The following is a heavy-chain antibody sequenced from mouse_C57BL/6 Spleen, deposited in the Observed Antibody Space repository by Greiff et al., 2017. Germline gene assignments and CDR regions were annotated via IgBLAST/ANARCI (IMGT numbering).Heavy chain of an antibody. CDR2: IYPGDGDT. J-gene: IGHJ4*01. D-gene: IGHD2-1*01. Sequence: QVQLQQSGPELVKPGASVKISCKASGYAFSSSWMNWVKQRPGKGLEWIGRIYPGDGDTNYNGKFKGKATLTADKSSSTAYLQRSSLTSEDSAVYVCASSHLYYGNPDYYAMDYWGQGTSVTVSS. CDR1: GYAFSSSW. CDR3: ASSHLYYGNPDYYAMDY. V-gene: IGHV1-82*01.